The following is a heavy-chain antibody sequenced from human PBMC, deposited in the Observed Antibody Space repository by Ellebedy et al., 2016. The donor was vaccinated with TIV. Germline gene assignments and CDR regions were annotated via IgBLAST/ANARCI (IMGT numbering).Heavy chain of an antibody. J-gene: IGHJ4*02. Sequence: PGGSLRLSCAVSGFTFSTSWMSWVRQAPGQGLEWVANMNGDGNERYYVDSVEGRFTIFRDNTRNSLYLQMNSLRADDTAVYYCTKDGSGTMNFWGQGTLVTVSS. D-gene: IGHD1-1*01. CDR2: MNGDGNER. V-gene: IGHV3-7*01. CDR1: GFTFSTSW. CDR3: TKDGSGTMNF.